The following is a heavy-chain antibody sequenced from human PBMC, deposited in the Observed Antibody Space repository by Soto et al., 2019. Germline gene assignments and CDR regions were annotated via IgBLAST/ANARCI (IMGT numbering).Heavy chain of an antibody. CDR1: GFAFSSHP. CDR3: ARRAFGSSRSFDI. CDR2: ISDSGGLT. V-gene: IGHV3-23*01. Sequence: GASVRLSCAASGFAFSSHPMSWVRQAPERGLEWVSGISDSGGLTYNADSVKGRFTISRDNSKNTLYLQMNSLRAEDTALYYCARRAFGSSRSFDIWGQGTMVTVSS. J-gene: IGHJ3*02. D-gene: IGHD6-6*01.